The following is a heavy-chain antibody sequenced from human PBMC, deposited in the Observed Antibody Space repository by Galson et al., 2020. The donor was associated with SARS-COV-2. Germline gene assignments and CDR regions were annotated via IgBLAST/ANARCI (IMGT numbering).Heavy chain of an antibody. V-gene: IGHV7-4-1*02. D-gene: IGHD2-2*01. CDR1: GYTFTSYA. CDR2: INTNTGNP. CDR3: ARAMRYCSSTSCYGDYYYYGMDV. Sequence: ASVKVSCKASGYTFTSYAMNWVRQAPGQGLEWMGWINTNTGNPTYAQGFTGRFVFSLDTSVSTAYLQISSLKAEDTAVYYCARAMRYCSSTSCYGDYYYYGMDVWGQGTTVTVSS. J-gene: IGHJ6*02.